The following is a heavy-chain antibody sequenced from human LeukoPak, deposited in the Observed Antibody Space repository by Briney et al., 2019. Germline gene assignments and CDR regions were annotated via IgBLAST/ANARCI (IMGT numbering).Heavy chain of an antibody. J-gene: IGHJ6*02. CDR2: MNPNSGNT. V-gene: IGHV1-8*02. Sequence: GASVKVSCKASGYTFTSYYLHWVRQAPGQGLEWMGWMNPNSGNTGYAQKFQGRVTMTRNTSISTAYMELSSLRSEDTAVYYCARGMYSSSWYLSYYYYYGMDVWGQGTTVTVSS. CDR1: GYTFTSYY. CDR3: ARGMYSSSWYLSYYYYYGMDV. D-gene: IGHD6-13*01.